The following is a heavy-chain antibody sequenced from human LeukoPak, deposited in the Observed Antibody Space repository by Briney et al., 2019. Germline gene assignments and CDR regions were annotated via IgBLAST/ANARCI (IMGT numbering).Heavy chain of an antibody. Sequence: ASVKVSCKASGYTFTGYYMHWVRQAPGQGLEWMGRINPNSGGTNYAQKFQGRVTMTRDTSISTAYMELSRLRSDDTAMYYCAGDRRWLQLYDYWGQGTLVTVSS. CDR1: GYTFTGYY. D-gene: IGHD5-24*01. CDR2: INPNSGGT. CDR3: AGDRRWLQLYDY. V-gene: IGHV1-2*06. J-gene: IGHJ4*02.